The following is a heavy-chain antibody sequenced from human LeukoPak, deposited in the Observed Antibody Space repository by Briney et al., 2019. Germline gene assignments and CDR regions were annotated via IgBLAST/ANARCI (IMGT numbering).Heavy chain of an antibody. CDR1: GYTFTSYA. V-gene: IGHV1-3*01. D-gene: IGHD2-2*01. Sequence: ASVKVSCKASGYTFTSYAMHWVRQAPGQRLEWMGWINAGNGNIKYSQKFQGRVTITRDTSASTAYMELSSLRSEDTAVYYRARVYCSSTSCYSFDYWGQGTLVTVSS. CDR2: INAGNGNI. CDR3: ARVYCSSTSCYSFDY. J-gene: IGHJ4*02.